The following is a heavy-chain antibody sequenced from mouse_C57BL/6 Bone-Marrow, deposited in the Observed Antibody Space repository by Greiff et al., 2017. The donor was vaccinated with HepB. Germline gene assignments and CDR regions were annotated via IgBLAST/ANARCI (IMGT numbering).Heavy chain of an antibody. CDR3: ARPHYYDYDPYYFDY. J-gene: IGHJ2*01. CDR1: GFSLSTFGMG. CDR2: IWWDDDK. Sequence: QVTLKVCGPGILQPSQTLSLTCSFSGFSLSTFGMGVGWIRQPSGKGLEWLAHIWWDDDKYYNPALKSRLTISKDTSKNQVFLKIDNVDTADTATYYCARPHYYDYDPYYFDYWGQGTTLTVSS. D-gene: IGHD2-4*01. V-gene: IGHV8-8*01.